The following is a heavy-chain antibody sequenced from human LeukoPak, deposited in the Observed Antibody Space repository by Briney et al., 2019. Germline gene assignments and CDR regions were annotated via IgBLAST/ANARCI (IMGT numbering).Heavy chain of an antibody. V-gene: IGHV1-8*03. Sequence: ASVKVSCKASGYTFTKYGITWVRQATGQGLEWMGWMNPNSGNTGYAQKFQGRVTITRNTSISTAYMELSSLRSEDTAVYYCARGDNWFDPWGQGTLVTVSS. CDR1: GYTFTKYG. CDR2: MNPNSGNT. CDR3: ARGDNWFDP. J-gene: IGHJ5*02.